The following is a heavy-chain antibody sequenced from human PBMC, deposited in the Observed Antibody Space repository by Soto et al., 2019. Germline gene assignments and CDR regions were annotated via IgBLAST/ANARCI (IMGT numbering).Heavy chain of an antibody. J-gene: IGHJ6*02. D-gene: IGHD3-3*01. CDR1: GGSISSGDYY. CDR2: IYYSGST. V-gene: IGHV4-30-4*01. Sequence: SETLSLTCTVSGGSISSGDYYWSWIRQPPGKGLEWIGYIYYSGSTYYNPSLKSRVIISVDTSKNQFSLKLTSVTAADTAMYYCARDGGRYYAMDVWGQGTTVTVSS. CDR3: ARDGGRYYAMDV.